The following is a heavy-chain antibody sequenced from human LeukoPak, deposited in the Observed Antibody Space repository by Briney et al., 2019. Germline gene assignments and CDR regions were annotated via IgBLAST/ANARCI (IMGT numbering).Heavy chain of an antibody. Sequence: GGSLRLSCAASGFTFSSYAMSWVRQAPGKGLEWVSAISGRGGSTYYADSVKGRFTISRDNSKNTLYLQMNSLRAEDTAVYYCATYDFWSGYFDYWGQGALVTVSS. D-gene: IGHD3-3*01. J-gene: IGHJ4*02. V-gene: IGHV3-23*01. CDR2: ISGRGGST. CDR3: ATYDFWSGYFDY. CDR1: GFTFSSYA.